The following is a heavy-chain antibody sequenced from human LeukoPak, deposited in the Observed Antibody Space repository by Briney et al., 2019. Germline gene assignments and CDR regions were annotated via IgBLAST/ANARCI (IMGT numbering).Heavy chain of an antibody. Sequence: GASVKVSCKASGYTFFSYGISWVRQAPGQGLEWMGWISVYNGNTNYAQKLQGRVTMTTDTSTSTAYMELRSLRSDDTAVYYCARDAPGIVGVPAGSGMDVWGQGTTVTVSS. V-gene: IGHV1-18*01. CDR2: ISVYNGNT. D-gene: IGHD2-2*01. CDR3: ARDAPGIVGVPAGSGMDV. CDR1: GYTFFSYG. J-gene: IGHJ6*02.